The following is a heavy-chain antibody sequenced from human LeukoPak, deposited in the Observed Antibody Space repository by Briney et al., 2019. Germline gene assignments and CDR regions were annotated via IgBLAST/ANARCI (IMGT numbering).Heavy chain of an antibody. CDR2: ISYDGSNK. CDR1: GFTFSSYG. CDR3: AKDWGGSGNSNGY. V-gene: IGHV3-30*18. Sequence: GRSLRLSCAASGFTFSSYGMHWVRQAPGKGLEWVAVISYDGSNKYYADSVKGRFTISRDNSKNTLYLQMNSLRAEDTAVYYCAKDWGGSGNSNGYWGQGTLVTVSS. D-gene: IGHD6-19*01. J-gene: IGHJ4*02.